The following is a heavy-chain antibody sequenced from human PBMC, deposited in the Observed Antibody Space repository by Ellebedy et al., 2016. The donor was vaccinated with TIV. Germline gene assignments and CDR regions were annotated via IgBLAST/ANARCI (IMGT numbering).Heavy chain of an antibody. CDR1: GGSINNNF. CDR3: ARGVSSGGFVHGSFDN. Sequence: MPSETLSLTCTVSGGSINNNFWSWIRQPAGQGLEWIGRIYRSGNTNYNPSLDSRVTMSVDTSKNQVSLILTSVTAADSAVYYCARGVSSGGFVHGSFDNWGQGTLVTVSS. V-gene: IGHV4-4*07. CDR2: IYRSGNT. J-gene: IGHJ4*02. D-gene: IGHD1-26*01.